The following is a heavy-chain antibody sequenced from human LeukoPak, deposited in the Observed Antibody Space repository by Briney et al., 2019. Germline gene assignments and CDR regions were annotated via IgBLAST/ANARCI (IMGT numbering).Heavy chain of an antibody. D-gene: IGHD2-2*01. CDR3: TTRYCSSTSCYYHDY. V-gene: IGHV3-15*01. CDR2: IKSKTDGGTT. J-gene: IGHJ4*02. Sequence: GGSLRLSCAASGFTFGNAWMSWVRQAPGKGLEWVGRIKSKTDGGTTDYAAPVKGRFTIPRDDSKNTLYLQMNSLKTEDTAVYYCTTRYCSSTSCYYHDYWGQGTLVTVSS. CDR1: GFTFGNAW.